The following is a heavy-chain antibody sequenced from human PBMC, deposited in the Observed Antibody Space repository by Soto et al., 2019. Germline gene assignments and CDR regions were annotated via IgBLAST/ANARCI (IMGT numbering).Heavy chain of an antibody. CDR2: ISSSSSTI. CDR3: ARDSDDSSGYYLLGVYYFDY. D-gene: IGHD3-22*01. CDR1: GFTFSSYS. V-gene: IGHV3-48*01. J-gene: IGHJ4*02. Sequence: EVQLVESGGGLVQPGGSLRLSCAASGFTFSSYSMNWVRQAPGKGLEWVSYISSSSSTIYYADSVKGRFTISRDNAKNSLYLQMNSLRAEDTAVYYGARDSDDSSGYYLLGVYYFDYWGQGTLVTVSS.